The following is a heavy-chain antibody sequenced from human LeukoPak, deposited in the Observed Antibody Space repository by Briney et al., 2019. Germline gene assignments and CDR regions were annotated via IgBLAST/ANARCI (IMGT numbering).Heavy chain of an antibody. J-gene: IGHJ4*02. D-gene: IGHD6-19*01. Sequence: TGGSLRLSCAASGFTFSSYAMSWVRQAPGKGLEWVSAISGSGGSTYYADSVKGRFTISRDNSKNTLYLQMNSLRAEDTAVYYCARDSSGWYVGTDYWGQGTLVTVSS. V-gene: IGHV3-23*01. CDR2: ISGSGGST. CDR1: GFTFSSYA. CDR3: ARDSSGWYVGTDY.